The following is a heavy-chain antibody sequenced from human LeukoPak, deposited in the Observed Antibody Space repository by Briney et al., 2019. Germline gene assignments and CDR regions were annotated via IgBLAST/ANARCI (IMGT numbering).Heavy chain of an antibody. J-gene: IGHJ4*02. V-gene: IGHV4-59*08. Sequence: PSGTLSLTCTVSGGSFSTFYWSWIRQPPGKGLEWIGYISYTGSTNYNPSLKSRVTISVDTSKNQFSLKVTSVTAADTAVYYCARAIGIYSSSDYWGQGTLVTVSS. CDR1: GGSFSTFY. CDR2: ISYTGST. D-gene: IGHD2-21*01. CDR3: ARAIGIYSSSDY.